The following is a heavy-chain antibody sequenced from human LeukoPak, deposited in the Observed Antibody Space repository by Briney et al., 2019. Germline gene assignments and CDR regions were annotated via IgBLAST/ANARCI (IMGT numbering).Heavy chain of an antibody. D-gene: IGHD2-2*01. J-gene: IGHJ6*02. Sequence: ASVKVSCKASGYTFTGYYMHWVRQAPGQGLEWMGWINPNSGGTNYAQKFQGRVTMTRDTSISTAYMGLSRLRSDDTAVYYCARDQGYCSSTSCFNYYYGMDVWGQGTTVTVSS. V-gene: IGHV1-2*02. CDR1: GYTFTGYY. CDR2: INPNSGGT. CDR3: ARDQGYCSSTSCFNYYYGMDV.